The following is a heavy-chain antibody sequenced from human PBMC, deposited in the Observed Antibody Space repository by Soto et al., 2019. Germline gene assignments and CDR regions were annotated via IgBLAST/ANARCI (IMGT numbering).Heavy chain of an antibody. Sequence: EVQLVESGGGLVQPGGSLRLSCAASGFTFSIYWMHWVRQAPGKGLVWVSRMNMDGSRTSYADFAKGRFTISRDDGKSTVYLETSNVRAADTAVYYCVRGEGVRYDGPGYLGRHWGSGALVTVSS. V-gene: IGHV3-74*01. D-gene: IGHD3-16*01. CDR3: VRGEGVRYDGPGYLGRH. CDR2: MNMDGSRT. J-gene: IGHJ4*02. CDR1: GFTFSIYW.